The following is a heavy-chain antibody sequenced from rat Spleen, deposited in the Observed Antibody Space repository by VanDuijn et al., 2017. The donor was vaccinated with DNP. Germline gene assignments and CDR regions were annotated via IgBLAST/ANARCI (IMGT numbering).Heavy chain of an antibody. CDR2: ISYSGST. D-gene: IGHD1-5*01. CDR3: ARWKIGPHYFDY. CDR1: GYSITSSY. J-gene: IGHJ2*01. V-gene: IGHV3-1*01. Sequence: EVQLQESGPGLVKTSQSLSLTCSVTGYSITSSYRWNWIRKFPGNKMEWVGHISYSGSTTYNPSLKSRISITRDTSKNQFFLQLNSVSTEDTATDCCARWKIGPHYFDYWGQGVMVTVSS.